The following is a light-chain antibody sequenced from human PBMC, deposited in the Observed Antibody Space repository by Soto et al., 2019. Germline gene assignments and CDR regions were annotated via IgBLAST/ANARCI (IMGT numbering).Light chain of an antibody. V-gene: IGKV3-20*01. CDR1: QFVSSRS. CDR2: GVS. CDR3: QQYETSPIT. J-gene: IGKJ5*01. Sequence: IVLTQSPGPLSLSPGESATLLCRASQFVSSRSLAWYQQKPGQAPRLLIYGVSTRATGIPDRFSGSGSGTDFTLTITPLEPEDFALYFCQQYETSPITFGQGTRLEIK.